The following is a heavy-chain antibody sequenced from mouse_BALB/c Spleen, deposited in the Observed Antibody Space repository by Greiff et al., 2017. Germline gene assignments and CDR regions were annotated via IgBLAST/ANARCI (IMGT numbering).Heavy chain of an antibody. CDR1: GYTFTSYV. CDR3: AREGIYDGMDY. J-gene: IGHJ4*01. CDR2: INPYNDGT. Sequence: VQLQQSGPELVKPGASVKMSCKASGYTFTSYVMHWVKQKPGQGLEWIGYINPYNDGTKYNEKFKGKATLTSDKSSSTAYMELSSLTSEDSAVYYCAREGIYDGMDYWGQGTSVTVSS. V-gene: IGHV1-14*01. D-gene: IGHD2-3*01.